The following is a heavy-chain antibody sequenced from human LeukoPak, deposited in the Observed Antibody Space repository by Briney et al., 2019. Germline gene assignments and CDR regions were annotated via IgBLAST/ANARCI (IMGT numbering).Heavy chain of an antibody. D-gene: IGHD6-13*01. Sequence: SAKVSCKASGGTFSSYAISWVRQAPGQGLEWMGRIIPILGIANYAQKFQGRVTITADKSTSTAYMELSSLRSEDTAVYYCARENGYSSSWRGDYFDYWGQGTLVTVSS. CDR3: ARENGYSSSWRGDYFDY. V-gene: IGHV1-69*04. CDR1: GGTFSSYA. J-gene: IGHJ4*02. CDR2: IIPILGIA.